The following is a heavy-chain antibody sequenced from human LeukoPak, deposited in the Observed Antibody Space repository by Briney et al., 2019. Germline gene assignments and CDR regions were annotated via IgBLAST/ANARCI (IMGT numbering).Heavy chain of an antibody. CDR3: ARHRPGYGRQLGDY. Sequence: QPGRSLRLSCAASGFTFSSYGMHWVRQAPGKGLEWVAVIWYDGSNKYYADSVKGRFTISRDNAKNSLYLQMNSLRAEDTAVYYCARHRPGYGRQLGDYWGQGTLVTVSS. CDR2: IWYDGSNK. J-gene: IGHJ4*02. CDR1: GFTFSSYG. D-gene: IGHD6-13*01. V-gene: IGHV3-33*01.